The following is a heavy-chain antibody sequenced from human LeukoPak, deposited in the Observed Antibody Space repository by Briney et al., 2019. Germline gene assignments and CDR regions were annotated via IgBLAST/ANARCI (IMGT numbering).Heavy chain of an antibody. CDR2: ISHVGGT. V-gene: IGHV3-23*01. Sequence: GGSLRLSCAASGFSFNNYAMVWVRQTPEKGLEWVSTISHVGGTYYADSVRGRFTISRDDSKNMVYLQMDSLRAEDTAVYYCAKDREYDDSCDYNGWGQGTLVTVSS. CDR1: GFSFNNYA. J-gene: IGHJ4*02. CDR3: AKDREYDDSCDYNG. D-gene: IGHD3-22*01.